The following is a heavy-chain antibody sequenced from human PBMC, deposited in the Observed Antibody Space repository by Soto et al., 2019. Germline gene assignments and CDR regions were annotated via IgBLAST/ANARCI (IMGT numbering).Heavy chain of an antibody. V-gene: IGHV1-18*01. CDR3: ARGPRYGDYSPHSTLTY. J-gene: IGHJ4*02. CDR2: ISAYNGNT. D-gene: IGHD4-17*01. CDR1: GYTFTSYC. Sequence: ASVKVSCKASGYTFTSYCISWVRQAPGQGLEWMGWISAYNGNTNYAQKLQGRVTMTTDTSTSTAYMELRSLRSDDTAVYYCARGPRYGDYSPHSTLTYWGQGTLVTVSS.